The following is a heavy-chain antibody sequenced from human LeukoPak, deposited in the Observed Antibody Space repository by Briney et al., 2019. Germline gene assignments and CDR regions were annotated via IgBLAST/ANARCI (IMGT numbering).Heavy chain of an antibody. Sequence: ASVKVSCKASGYTFTSYDINWVRQATGQGLEWMGWMNPNSGNTGYAQKFQGRVTMTRNTSISTAYMELSSLRSEDTAVYYCARQGYCSGGSCYFSFDYWGQGTLVTVSS. CDR3: ARQGYCSGGSCYFSFDY. CDR1: GYTFTSYD. V-gene: IGHV1-8*01. J-gene: IGHJ4*02. CDR2: MNPNSGNT. D-gene: IGHD2-15*01.